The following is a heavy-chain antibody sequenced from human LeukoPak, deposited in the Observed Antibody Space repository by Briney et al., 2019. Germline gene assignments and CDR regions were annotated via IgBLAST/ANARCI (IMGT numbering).Heavy chain of an antibody. Sequence: SETLSLTCTVSGGSISSYYWSWIRQPAGKGLDWIWRIYTSGSTNYNPSLKSLVTMSVDTSKNQYSLKLSSVTAANTAVYDCARDSSSSPYGMDVWGQGTTVTVSS. CDR2: IYTSGST. CDR3: ARDSSSSPYGMDV. J-gene: IGHJ6*02. D-gene: IGHD6-6*01. V-gene: IGHV4-4*07. CDR1: GGSISSYY.